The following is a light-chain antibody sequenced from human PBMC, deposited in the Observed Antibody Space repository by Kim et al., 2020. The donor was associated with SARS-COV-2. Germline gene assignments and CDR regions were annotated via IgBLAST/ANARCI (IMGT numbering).Light chain of an antibody. CDR3: SSYTRSSTLEV. J-gene: IGLJ3*02. CDR2: DLT. CDR1: SSDVGGYNH. Sequence: QSALTQPASVSGSPGQSITISCTGTSSDVGGYNHVSWYQQYPGQAPKLMIYDLTNRPSGVSNRFSGSKSGNAASLTISGLQAEDEADYYCSSYTRSSTLEVFGGGTQLTVL. V-gene: IGLV2-14*03.